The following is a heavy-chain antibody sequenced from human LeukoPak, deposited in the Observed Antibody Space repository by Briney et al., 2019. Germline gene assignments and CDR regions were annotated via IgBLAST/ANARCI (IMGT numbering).Heavy chain of an antibody. D-gene: IGHD6-6*01. CDR3: AKVESSSSFDY. J-gene: IGHJ4*02. Sequence: GASVKVSCKASGYTFISYAIHWVRQAPGQGLEWMGWINTGNGNTKYSQTFQGRVTITRDTSASTAYMELSSLRFDDTAVYYRAKVESSSSFDYWGQGTLVTVSS. CDR2: INTGNGNT. V-gene: IGHV1-3*04. CDR1: GYTFISYA.